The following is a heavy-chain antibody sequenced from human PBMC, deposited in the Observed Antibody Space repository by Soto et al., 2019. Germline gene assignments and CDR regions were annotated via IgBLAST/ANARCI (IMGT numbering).Heavy chain of an antibody. CDR3: ASHYDMWSGYLSPVDY. CDR2: IYSGGST. V-gene: IGHV3-53*01. D-gene: IGHD3-3*01. J-gene: IGHJ4*02. CDR1: GFTVSTKY. Sequence: GGSLRLSCEASGFTVSTKYMSWVRQAPGKGLEWVSVIYSGGSTFYADSVKGRFTITRDNAKNSLYLEMNSLRDEDTAVYYCASHYDMWSGYLSPVDYWGQGTLVTVSS.